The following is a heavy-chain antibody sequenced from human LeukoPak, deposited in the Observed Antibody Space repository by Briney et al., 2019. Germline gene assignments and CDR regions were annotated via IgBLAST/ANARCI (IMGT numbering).Heavy chain of an antibody. D-gene: IGHD5/OR15-5a*01. V-gene: IGHV4-59*01. Sequence: PSETLSLTCTVSGGSISSYYWSWIRQPPGKGLEWIGYIYYSGSTNYNPSLKSRATISVDTSKNQFSLKLSSVTAADTAVYYCARGSVYGDFDYWGQGTLVTVSS. J-gene: IGHJ4*02. CDR3: ARGSVYGDFDY. CDR1: GGSISSYY. CDR2: IYYSGST.